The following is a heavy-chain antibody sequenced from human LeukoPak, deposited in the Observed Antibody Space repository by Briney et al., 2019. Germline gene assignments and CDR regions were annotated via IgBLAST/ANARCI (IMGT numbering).Heavy chain of an antibody. Sequence: GGSLRLSCTASGFTFITYAMTWVRQAPGKGLEWVSALSGSGGSTYYPDSVKGWFTISRDNSKNTLYLQMNSLRAEDTAVYYCAKAPDYYPYYFDYWGQGTLVTVSS. CDR2: LSGSGGST. CDR1: GFTFITYA. V-gene: IGHV3-23*01. D-gene: IGHD3-10*01. CDR3: AKAPDYYPYYFDY. J-gene: IGHJ4*02.